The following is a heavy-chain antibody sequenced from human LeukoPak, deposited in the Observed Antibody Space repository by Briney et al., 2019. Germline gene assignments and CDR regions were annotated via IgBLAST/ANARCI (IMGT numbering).Heavy chain of an antibody. CDR3: AKQWGYSYGYDY. J-gene: IGHJ4*02. V-gene: IGHV3-23*01. CDR1: GFTFSSYA. CDR2: ISGSGGST. D-gene: IGHD5-18*01. Sequence: AGGSLRLSCAASGFTFSSYAMSWVRQAPGKGQEWVSAISGSGGSTYYADSVKGRFTISRDNSKNTLYLQMNSLRAEDTAVYYCAKQWGYSYGYDYWGQGTLVTVSS.